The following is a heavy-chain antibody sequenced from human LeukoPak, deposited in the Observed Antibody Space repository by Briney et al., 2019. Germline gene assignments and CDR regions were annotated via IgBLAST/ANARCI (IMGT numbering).Heavy chain of an antibody. CDR2: INPDSGGT. CDR3: ARVKTMIVVVRLFDY. J-gene: IGHJ4*02. V-gene: IGHV1-2*02. Sequence: ASVKVSCKASGYTFTGYYMHWVRQAPGQGLEWMGWINPDSGGTNYAQKFQGRVTMTRDTSISTAFMELSRLRSDDTAVYYCARVKTMIVVVRLFDYWGQGTLVTVSS. D-gene: IGHD3-22*01. CDR1: GYTFTGYY.